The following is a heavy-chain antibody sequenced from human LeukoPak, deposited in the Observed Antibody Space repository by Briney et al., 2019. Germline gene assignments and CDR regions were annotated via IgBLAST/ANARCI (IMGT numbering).Heavy chain of an antibody. Sequence: ASVKVSCKASGYMFTGYYMHWVRQAPGQGLEWMGWINPNSGGTNYAQKFQGRVTMTRDTSISTAYMELSRLRSDDTAVYYCASYSGSFDAFDIWGQGTMVTVSS. CDR3: ASYSGSFDAFDI. CDR1: GYMFTGYY. V-gene: IGHV1-2*02. D-gene: IGHD1-26*01. CDR2: INPNSGGT. J-gene: IGHJ3*02.